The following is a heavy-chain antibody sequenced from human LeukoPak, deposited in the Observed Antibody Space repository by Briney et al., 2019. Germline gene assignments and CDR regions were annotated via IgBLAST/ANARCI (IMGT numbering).Heavy chain of an antibody. Sequence: ASVKVSCKASGYTFTGYFVHWVRQAPGQGLQWMGWINPNTGGTNYAQKFQGRVTMTRDTSISTAYMELSSLRSEDTAVYYCARVPPKRWLQLTYWGQGTLVTVSS. CDR2: INPNTGGT. V-gene: IGHV1-2*02. CDR3: ARVPPKRWLQLTY. J-gene: IGHJ4*02. CDR1: GYTFTGYF. D-gene: IGHD5-24*01.